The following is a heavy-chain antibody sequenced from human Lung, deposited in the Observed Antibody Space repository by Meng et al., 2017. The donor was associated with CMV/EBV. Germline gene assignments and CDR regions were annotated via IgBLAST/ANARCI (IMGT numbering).Heavy chain of an antibody. CDR3: ARGSNTAMAYFDS. V-gene: IGHV4-30-4*01. D-gene: IGHD5-18*01. Sequence: QLHLQESGPGLGKASQTLSPTCTVSGGSITGGDYYWSWIRQPPGKGLEWIGCVYYTGGTYDNPSLKSRLSMSVDTSNNQFFLNLTSVTAADTAFYFCARGSNTAMAYFDSWGLGTLVTVSS. J-gene: IGHJ4*02. CDR2: VYYTGGT. CDR1: GGSITGGDYY.